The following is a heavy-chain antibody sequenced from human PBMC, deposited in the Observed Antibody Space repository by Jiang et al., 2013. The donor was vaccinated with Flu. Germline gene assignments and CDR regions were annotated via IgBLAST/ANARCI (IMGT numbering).Heavy chain of an antibody. Sequence: QYVDSVKGRFTISRDNAKNALYLQMNNLRAEDTAVYYCARRYFDYWGQGTLVTVSS. CDR3: ARRYFDY. D-gene: IGHD3-16*02. V-gene: IGHV3-7*01. J-gene: IGHJ4*02.